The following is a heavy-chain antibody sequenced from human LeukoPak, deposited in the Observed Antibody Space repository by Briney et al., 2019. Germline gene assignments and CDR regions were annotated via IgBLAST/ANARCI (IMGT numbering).Heavy chain of an antibody. J-gene: IGHJ4*02. Sequence: SVKVSCKASGFTFTSSAVQWVRQARGQRLEWIGWIVVGSGNTNYAQKFQERVTITRDMSTSTAYMELSSLGSEDTAVYYCAAAGPFYDSSGYYWGQGTLVTVSS. CDR1: GFTFTSSA. CDR2: IVVGSGNT. CDR3: AAAGPFYDSSGYY. V-gene: IGHV1-58*01. D-gene: IGHD3-22*01.